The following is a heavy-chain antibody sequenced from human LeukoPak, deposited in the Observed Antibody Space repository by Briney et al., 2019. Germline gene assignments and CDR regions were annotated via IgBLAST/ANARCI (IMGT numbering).Heavy chain of an antibody. CDR1: GGTFSSYA. CDR2: IIPIFGTA. Sequence: SVKVSCKASGGTFSSYAISWVRQAPGQGLEWMGGIIPIFGTANYAQKLQGRVTMTTDTSTSTAYMELRSLRSDDTAVYYCARDLRFGELYKIDYWGQGTLVTVSS. J-gene: IGHJ4*02. CDR3: ARDLRFGELYKIDY. D-gene: IGHD3-10*01. V-gene: IGHV1-69*05.